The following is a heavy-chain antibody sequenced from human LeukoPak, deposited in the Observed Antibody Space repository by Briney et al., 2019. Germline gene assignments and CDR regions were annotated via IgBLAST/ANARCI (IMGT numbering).Heavy chain of an antibody. D-gene: IGHD2/OR15-2a*01. CDR1: GFTFSSYG. CDR2: IRYDGSNK. Sequence: GGSLRLSCAASGFTFSSYGMHWVRQAPGKGLEWVAFIRYDGSNKYYADSVKGRFTISRDNSKNTLYLQMNSLRAEDTAVYYCAKDLSRYYFDYWGQGTLVTVSS. V-gene: IGHV3-30*02. J-gene: IGHJ4*02. CDR3: AKDLSRYYFDY.